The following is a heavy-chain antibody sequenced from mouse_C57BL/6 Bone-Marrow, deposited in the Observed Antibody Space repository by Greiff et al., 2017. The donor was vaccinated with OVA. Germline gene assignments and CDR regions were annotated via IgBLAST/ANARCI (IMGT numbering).Heavy chain of an antibody. V-gene: IGHV1-50*01. J-gene: IGHJ4*01. CDR1: GYTFTSYW. CDR2: IDPSDSST. D-gene: IGHD1-1*01. CDR3: ARRDYGLYAMDY. Sequence: VQLQQPGAELVKPGASVKLSCKASGYTFTSYWMQWVKQRPGQGLEWIGEIDPSDSSTNSNPKFKGKATLTVATSSNTAYVQLSSLTSEDSAVYYCARRDYGLYAMDYWGQGTSGTVSS.